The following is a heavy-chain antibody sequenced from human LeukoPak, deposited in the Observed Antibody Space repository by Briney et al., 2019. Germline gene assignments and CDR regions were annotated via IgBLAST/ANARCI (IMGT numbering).Heavy chain of an antibody. CDR1: GFTFSSYW. D-gene: IGHD1-7*01. CDR3: ARVSNWNYADY. CDR2: IKQDGSEK. Sequence: PGGSLRLSCAVSGFTFSSYWMSWVRQAPGKGLEWVANIKQDGSEKYYVDSVKGRFTISRDNAKNSLYLQMNSLRAEDTAVYYCARVSNWNYADYWGQGTLVTVSS. V-gene: IGHV3-7*01. J-gene: IGHJ4*02.